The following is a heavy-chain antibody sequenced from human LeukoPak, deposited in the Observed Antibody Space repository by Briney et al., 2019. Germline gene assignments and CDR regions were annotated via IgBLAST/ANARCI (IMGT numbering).Heavy chain of an antibody. Sequence: GASVKVSCKASGGTFSSYAISWVRQAPGQGLEWMGGIIPIFGTANYAQKFQGRVTITADESTSTAYMELSSLRSEDTAVYYCARHTPLDWLPPYNWFDPWGQGTLVTVSS. D-gene: IGHD3-9*01. CDR3: ARHTPLDWLPPYNWFDP. CDR2: IIPIFGTA. J-gene: IGHJ5*02. V-gene: IGHV1-69*13. CDR1: GGTFSSYA.